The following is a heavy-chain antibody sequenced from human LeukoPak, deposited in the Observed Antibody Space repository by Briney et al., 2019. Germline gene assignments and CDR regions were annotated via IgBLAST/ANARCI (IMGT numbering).Heavy chain of an antibody. CDR2: INPNSGGT. CDR1: GYTFTGYY. D-gene: IGHD4-11*01. J-gene: IGHJ5*02. V-gene: IGHV1-2*02. Sequence: ASVKVSCKASGYTFTGYYMHWVRQAPGQGLEWMEWINPNSGGTNYAQKFQGRVTMTRDTSISTAYMELSRLRSDDTAVYYCARGAYSRSWFDPWGQGTLVTVSS. CDR3: ARGAYSRSWFDP.